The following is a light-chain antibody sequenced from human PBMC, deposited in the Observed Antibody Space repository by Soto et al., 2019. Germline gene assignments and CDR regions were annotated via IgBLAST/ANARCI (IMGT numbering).Light chain of an antibody. CDR3: QQYYSTPWT. Sequence: DIVMTQSPDSLAVPLGERATINCKSSQSVLYSSNNKNYLAWYQQKPGQPPKLLIYWASARESGVPDRLSGSGSGTDFTLTISSLQAEDVAVYYCQQYYSTPWTFGQGTKVDI. CDR1: QSVLYSSNNKNY. V-gene: IGKV4-1*01. CDR2: WAS. J-gene: IGKJ1*01.